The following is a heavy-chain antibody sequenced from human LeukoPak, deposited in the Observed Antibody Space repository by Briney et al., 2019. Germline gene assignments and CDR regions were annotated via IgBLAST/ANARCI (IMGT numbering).Heavy chain of an antibody. J-gene: IGHJ3*02. D-gene: IGHD3-22*01. V-gene: IGHV3-9*01. CDR3: AKSPYYYDSSGYYDTGGAFDI. Sequence: PGGSLRLSCAASGFTFDDYAMHWVRQAPGKGLEWVSGISWNSGSIGYADSVKGRFTISRDNAKNSLYLQMNSLRAEDTALYYCAKSPYYYDSSGYYDTGGAFDIWGQGTMVTVPS. CDR2: ISWNSGSI. CDR1: GFTFDDYA.